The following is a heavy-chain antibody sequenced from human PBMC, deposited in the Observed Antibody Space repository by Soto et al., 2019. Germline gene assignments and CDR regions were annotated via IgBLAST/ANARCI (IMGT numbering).Heavy chain of an antibody. CDR1: GGSFSGYY. J-gene: IGHJ4*02. CDR3: ARTRRIMITFGGAKGPGFDY. Sequence: QVQLQQWGAGLLKPSETLSLTCAVYGGSFSGYYWSWIRQPPGKGLEWIGEINHSGSTNYNPSLKSRVTISVDTSKNQFSLKLSSVTAADTAVYYCARTRRIMITFGGAKGPGFDYWGQGTLVTVSS. V-gene: IGHV4-34*01. CDR2: INHSGST. D-gene: IGHD3-16*01.